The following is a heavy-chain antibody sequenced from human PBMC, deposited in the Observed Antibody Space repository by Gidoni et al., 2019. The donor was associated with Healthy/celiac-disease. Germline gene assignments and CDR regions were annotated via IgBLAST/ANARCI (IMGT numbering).Heavy chain of an antibody. V-gene: IGHV3-30-3*01. J-gene: IGHJ4*02. D-gene: IGHD2-21*02. Sequence: QVQLVESGGGVVQPGRSLRLSCAASGFTFSSYAMHWVRQAPGKGLEWVAVISYDGSNKYYADSVKGRFTISRDNSKNTLYLQMNSLRAEDTAVYYCARDAGAVVTQGPFDYWGQGTLVTVSS. CDR2: ISYDGSNK. CDR1: GFTFSSYA. CDR3: ARDAGAVVTQGPFDY.